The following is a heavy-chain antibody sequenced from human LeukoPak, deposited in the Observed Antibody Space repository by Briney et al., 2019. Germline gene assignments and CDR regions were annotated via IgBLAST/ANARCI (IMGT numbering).Heavy chain of an antibody. J-gene: IGHJ4*02. V-gene: IGHV1-2*02. D-gene: IGHD3-16*01. CDR1: GYTFTGCY. CDR3: ATQRGSYLWGTDFDY. Sequence: ASVKVSCKASGYTFTGCYMHWVRQAPGQGLEWMGWINPNSGDTKFAREFQGRVTMTRDTSISTAYMGLSRLRSDDTAVYYCATQRGSYLWGTDFDYWGQGTLVTVSS. CDR2: INPNSGDT.